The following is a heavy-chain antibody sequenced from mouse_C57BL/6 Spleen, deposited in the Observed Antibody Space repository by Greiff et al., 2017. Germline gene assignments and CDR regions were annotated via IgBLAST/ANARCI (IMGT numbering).Heavy chain of an antibody. J-gene: IGHJ4*01. CDR1: GYTFTSYW. CDR2: IHPNSGST. D-gene: IGHD1-1*01. V-gene: IGHV1-64*01. CDR3: ARAATVVSTRDYAMDY. Sequence: VQLQQPGAELVKPAASVKLSCKASGYTFTSYWMHWVKQRPGQGLEWIGMIHPNSGSTNYNEKFKSKATLTVDKSSSTAYLQLSSLTSEDSAVYYCARAATVVSTRDYAMDYWGQGTSVTVSS.